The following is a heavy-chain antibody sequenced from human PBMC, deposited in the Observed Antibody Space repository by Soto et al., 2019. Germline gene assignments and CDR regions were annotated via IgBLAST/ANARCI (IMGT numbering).Heavy chain of an antibody. V-gene: IGHV4-30-4*01. D-gene: IGHD4-17*01. Sequence: SETLSLTWTVSGGSINSGDYFWSWIRQPPGKCLEGIRYIYYSGHTFNNPSLESRVSISVDSSKNRFSLKLRSVTAGDTAVYYCASPTVNPGVYKYLRRGAKVTVHS. J-gene: IGHJ4*02. CDR1: GGSINSGDYF. CDR3: ASPTVNPGVYKY. CDR2: IYYSGHT.